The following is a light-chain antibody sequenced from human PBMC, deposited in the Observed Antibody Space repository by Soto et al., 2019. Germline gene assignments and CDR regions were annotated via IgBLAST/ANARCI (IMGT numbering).Light chain of an antibody. Sequence: EKLMSQSPATLSVSPGERVTLSCRASQNIHNHMSWFLQKPGQTPRLLIYDASYRATGIPARFSGSGFGTDFTLIISSLEPEDFAVYYCQQRSSWPITFGQGTRLEIK. V-gene: IGKV3-11*01. J-gene: IGKJ5*01. CDR3: QQRSSWPIT. CDR2: DAS. CDR1: QNIHNH.